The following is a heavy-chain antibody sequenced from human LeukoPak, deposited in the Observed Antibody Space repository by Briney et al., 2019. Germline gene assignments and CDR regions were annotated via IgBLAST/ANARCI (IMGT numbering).Heavy chain of an antibody. CDR3: ARDLTIVKPTIGY. V-gene: IGHV1-18*01. J-gene: IGHJ4*02. Sequence: GCTTAYNGNTNYPQMLQGRVTMTTDTSTSTAYMELRSLRSDDAAVYYCARDLTIVKPTIGYWGQETLVTVSS. CDR2: TTAYNGNT. D-gene: IGHD1-26*01.